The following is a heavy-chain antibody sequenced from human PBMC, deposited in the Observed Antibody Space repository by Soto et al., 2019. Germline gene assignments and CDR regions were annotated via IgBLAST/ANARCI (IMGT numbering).Heavy chain of an antibody. CDR2: IYYSGST. V-gene: IGHV4-61*01. CDR1: GGSVSSGSYY. Sequence: QVQLQESGPGLVKPSETLSLTCTVSGGSVSSGSYYWSWIRQPPGKGLEWIGYIYYSGSTNYNPSRRSRVTISVDTSKNQFSLKLSSVTAADTAVYYCARDQGAYDYVWGSYRYTDWFDPWGQGTLVTVSS. CDR3: ARDQGAYDYVWGSYRYTDWFDP. J-gene: IGHJ5*02. D-gene: IGHD3-16*02.